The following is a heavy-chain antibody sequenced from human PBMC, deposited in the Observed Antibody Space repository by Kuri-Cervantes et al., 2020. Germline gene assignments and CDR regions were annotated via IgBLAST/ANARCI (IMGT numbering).Heavy chain of an antibody. D-gene: IGHD3-10*01. CDR2: IWHDGRNK. J-gene: IGHJ4*02. CDR3: AKDRSSGFGEPDY. V-gene: IGHV3-30*02. Sequence: GESLKISCAASGFSFSNYGMHWVRQAAGKGLECVALIWHDGRNKYYADSVKGRFPISRDNSKDTLSRQMNSLRTEDTAVYYCAKDRSSGFGEPDYWGQGTLVTVSS. CDR1: GFSFSNYG.